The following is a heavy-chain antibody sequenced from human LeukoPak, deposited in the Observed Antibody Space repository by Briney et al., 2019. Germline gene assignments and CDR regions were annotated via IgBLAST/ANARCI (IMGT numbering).Heavy chain of an antibody. Sequence: ASVKVSCKASGYTFTGYYMHWVRQAPGQGLEWMGRINPNSGGTNYAQKFQGRVTMTRDTSISTAYMELSRLRSDDTAVYYCARDDLGYCSGGSCYTSGNWFDPCGQGTLVTVSS. J-gene: IGHJ5*02. D-gene: IGHD2-15*01. CDR2: INPNSGGT. V-gene: IGHV1-2*06. CDR3: ARDDLGYCSGGSCYTSGNWFDP. CDR1: GYTFTGYY.